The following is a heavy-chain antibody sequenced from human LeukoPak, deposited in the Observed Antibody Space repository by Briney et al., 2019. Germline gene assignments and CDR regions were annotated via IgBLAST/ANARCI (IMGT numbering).Heavy chain of an antibody. Sequence: SVKVSCKASVGGFSGFAIYCMRQAPGHGLECMCRITPVFGTTNYAHAFEDRFTISVDRPTNTAYIELSTLASNDTAVYFCARASKTFGKKYDVFDVWGQGT. D-gene: IGHD3-10*01. CDR2: ITPVFGTT. J-gene: IGHJ3*01. CDR3: ARASKTFGKKYDVFDV. CDR1: VGGFSGFA. V-gene: IGHV1-69*06.